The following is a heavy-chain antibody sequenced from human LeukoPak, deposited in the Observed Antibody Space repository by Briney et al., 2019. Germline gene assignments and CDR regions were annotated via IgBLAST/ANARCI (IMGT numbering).Heavy chain of an antibody. J-gene: IGHJ4*02. V-gene: IGHV4-59*01. CDR2: IYYSGTT. CDR1: GGSISSYY. Sequence: PSETLSLTCTVSGGSISSYYWSWIRQPPGKGLEWIGYIYYSGTTNYNPSLKSRVTISVDTSKDQFSLKLSSVTAADTAVYYCARGVYIAAAQYGYWGQGTLVTVSS. D-gene: IGHD6-13*01. CDR3: ARGVYIAAAQYGY.